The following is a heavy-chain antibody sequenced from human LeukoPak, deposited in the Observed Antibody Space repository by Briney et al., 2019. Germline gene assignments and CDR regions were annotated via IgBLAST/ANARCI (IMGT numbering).Heavy chain of an antibody. CDR1: GFTFSSYG. V-gene: IGHV3-30*03. CDR3: SISGGSGYDIGYYFDY. D-gene: IGHD5-12*01. J-gene: IGHJ4*02. Sequence: QPGGSLRLSCAASGFTFSSYGMHWGRQAPGKGLELVAVISYDGSNKYYADSVKGRFNISRDNSKTTPYLQMNSRRAEDTAVYRWSISGGSGYDIGYYFDYWGQGTLVTVSS. CDR2: ISYDGSNK.